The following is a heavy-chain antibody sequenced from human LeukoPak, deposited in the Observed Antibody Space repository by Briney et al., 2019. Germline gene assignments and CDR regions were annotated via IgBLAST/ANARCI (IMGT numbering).Heavy chain of an antibody. CDR2: IAVGSGNT. J-gene: IGHJ4*02. V-gene: IGHV1-58*02. Sequence: TSVKVSCKASGFTFTSSAMQWGRRARGQRRRGRGWIAVGSGNTNYAQKFQERVTITRDMSTSTVYMELSSLRSEDTAVYYCAAREMAVSYYFDYWGQGTLVTVSS. CDR3: AAREMAVSYYFDY. CDR1: GFTFTSSA. D-gene: IGHD5-24*01.